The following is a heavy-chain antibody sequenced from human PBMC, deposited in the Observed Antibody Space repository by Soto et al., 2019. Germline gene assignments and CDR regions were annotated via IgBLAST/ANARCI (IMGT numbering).Heavy chain of an antibody. CDR3: AKDLREGGYDFWSGVPTNYGMDV. Sequence: PGGSLRLSCAASGFTFSSYGMHWVRQAPGKGLEWVAVISYDGSNKYYADSVKGRFTISRDNSKNTLYLQMNSLRAEDTAVYYCAKDLREGGYDFWSGVPTNYGMDVWGQGITVTVSS. J-gene: IGHJ6*02. V-gene: IGHV3-30*18. CDR2: ISYDGSNK. CDR1: GFTFSSYG. D-gene: IGHD3-3*01.